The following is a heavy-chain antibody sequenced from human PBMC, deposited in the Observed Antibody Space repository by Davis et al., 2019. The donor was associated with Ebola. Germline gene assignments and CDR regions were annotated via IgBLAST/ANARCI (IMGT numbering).Heavy chain of an antibody. CDR2: ISWNSGLT. V-gene: IGHV3-9*01. CDR1: GFAFDGYA. Sequence: PGGSLRLSCAASGFAFDGYAMHWVRQAPGKGLEWVSGISWNSGLTDYAASVKGRFTISRDNARNTVFLQMNSLREEDTAVYYCARSAGGFDVWGQGTLVTVSS. D-gene: IGHD3-16*01. CDR3: ARSAGGFDV. J-gene: IGHJ4*02.